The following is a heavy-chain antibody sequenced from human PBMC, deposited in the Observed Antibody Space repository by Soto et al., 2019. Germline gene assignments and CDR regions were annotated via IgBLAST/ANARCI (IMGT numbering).Heavy chain of an antibody. V-gene: IGHV3-48*01. D-gene: IGHD6-19*01. Sequence: GGSLRLSCAASGFTFSSYSMNWVRQAPGKGLEWVSYISSSSSTIYYADSVKGRFTISRDNAKNSLYLQMNSLRAEDKAVFYCAREEGSGWYLGTNIDYWGQGTLVTVSS. CDR3: AREEGSGWYLGTNIDY. J-gene: IGHJ4*02. CDR2: ISSSSSTI. CDR1: GFTFSSYS.